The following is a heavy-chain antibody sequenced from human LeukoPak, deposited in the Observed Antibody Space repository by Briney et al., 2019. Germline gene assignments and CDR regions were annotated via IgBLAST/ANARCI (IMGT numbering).Heavy chain of an antibody. CDR2: IIPILGIA. J-gene: IGHJ6*02. CDR3: ARTRYTSSGYSPGYYYGMDV. CDR1: GGTFSSYA. D-gene: IGHD3-22*01. V-gene: IGHV1-69*04. Sequence: SVKLSCKASGGTFSSYAISWVRQAPGQGLEWMGRIIPILGIANYAQKYQSRVTITADKSTSTAYMELSSLRSEDTAVYYCARTRYTSSGYSPGYYYGMDVWGQGTTVTVSS.